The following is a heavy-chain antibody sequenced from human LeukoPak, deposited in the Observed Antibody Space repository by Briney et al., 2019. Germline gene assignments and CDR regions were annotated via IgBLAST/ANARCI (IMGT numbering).Heavy chain of an antibody. Sequence: GGSLRLSCAASGFTFSSYAIHWVRQAPGKGLEYVSAISSNGGSTYYANSVKGRFTISRDNSKNTLCLQMGSLRAEDMAVYYCARGLGLRYPLDYWGQGTLVTVSS. CDR1: GFTFSSYA. CDR2: ISSNGGST. V-gene: IGHV3-64*01. J-gene: IGHJ4*02. CDR3: ARGLGLRYPLDY. D-gene: IGHD5-12*01.